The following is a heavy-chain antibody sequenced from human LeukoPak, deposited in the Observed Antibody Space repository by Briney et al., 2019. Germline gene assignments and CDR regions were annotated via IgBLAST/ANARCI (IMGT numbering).Heavy chain of an antibody. CDR1: GFTFSSYW. J-gene: IGHJ4*02. D-gene: IGHD2/OR15-2a*01. V-gene: IGHV3-7*01. CDR2: IKHDAREK. CDR3: ARSAFPADY. Sequence: PGGSLRFSCTASGFTFSSYWMTWVRQAPGKGLEWVANIKHDAREKYYVDSVKGRFTISRDNAKNSLYLQMNSLRAEDTALYYCARSAFPADYWGQGTLVTVSS.